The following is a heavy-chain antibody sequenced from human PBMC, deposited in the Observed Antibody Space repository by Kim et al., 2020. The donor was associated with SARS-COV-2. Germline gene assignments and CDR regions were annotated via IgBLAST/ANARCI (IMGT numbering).Heavy chain of an antibody. D-gene: IGHD3-22*01. Sequence: YNPSLKSRVTISVDTSKNQFSLKLSSVTAADTAVYYCASQTYYYDSSGYYWGQGTLVTVSS. CDR3: ASQTYYYDSSGYY. J-gene: IGHJ4*02. V-gene: IGHV4-39*01.